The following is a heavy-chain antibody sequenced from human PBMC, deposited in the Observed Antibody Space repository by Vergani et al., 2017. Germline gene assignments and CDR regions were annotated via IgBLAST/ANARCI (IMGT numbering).Heavy chain of an antibody. CDR2: VDPEDGET. Sequence: VQLVQSGAEVKKPGASVKVSCKASGYTFTDYYMHWVQQAPGKGLEWMGLVDPEDGETIYAEKFQGRVTITADTSTDTAYMELSSLRAEDTAVYYCARSDYGDYYSSVYWGQGTLVTVSS. V-gene: IGHV1-69-2*01. CDR1: GYTFTDYY. D-gene: IGHD4-17*01. CDR3: ARSDYGDYYSSVY. J-gene: IGHJ4*02.